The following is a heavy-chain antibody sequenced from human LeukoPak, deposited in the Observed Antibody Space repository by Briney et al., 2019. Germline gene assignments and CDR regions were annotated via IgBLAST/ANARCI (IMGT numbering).Heavy chain of an antibody. CDR2: IKQDGSEK. Sequence: GGSLRLSCAASGFTFSSYWMSWVRRAPGKGLEWVANIKQDGSEKYYVDSVKGRFTISRDNAKNSLYLQMNSLRAEDTAVYYCASTVTGTSTVLGFWGQGTLVTVSS. J-gene: IGHJ4*02. CDR1: GFTFSSYW. D-gene: IGHD6-19*01. CDR3: ASTVTGTSTVLGF. V-gene: IGHV3-7*02.